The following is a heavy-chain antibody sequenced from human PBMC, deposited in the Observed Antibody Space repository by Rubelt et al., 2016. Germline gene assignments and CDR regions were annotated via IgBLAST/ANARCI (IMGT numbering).Heavy chain of an antibody. CDR1: GYSFTRYW. Sequence: EVQLVQSGAEVKKPGESLKISCKGSGYSFTRYWIGWVRQMPGKGLEWMGIISTGESDTRYSPAFQGQAHISAAKSSRSAYRQWSSLKASDTASYYCARRHSSSWSTGVYYFDYWGQGTLFTVSS. CDR2: ISTGESDT. V-gene: IGHV5-51*01. CDR3: ARRHSSSWSTGVYYFDY. D-gene: IGHD6-13*01. J-gene: IGHJ4*02.